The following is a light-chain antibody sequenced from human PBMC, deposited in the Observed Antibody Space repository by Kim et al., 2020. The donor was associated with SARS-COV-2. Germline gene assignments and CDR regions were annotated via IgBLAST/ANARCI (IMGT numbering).Light chain of an antibody. V-gene: IGKV1-5*03. CDR1: QSISSW. Sequence: DIQMTQSPSTLSASVGDRVTITCRASQSISSWLAWYQQKPGKAPDLLIYKASTLQTGVPSRFSGSGFGTEFSLTISSPQPDDFAIYYCQQYDSYPFTFGGGTKVDIK. CDR2: KAS. J-gene: IGKJ4*01. CDR3: QQYDSYPFT.